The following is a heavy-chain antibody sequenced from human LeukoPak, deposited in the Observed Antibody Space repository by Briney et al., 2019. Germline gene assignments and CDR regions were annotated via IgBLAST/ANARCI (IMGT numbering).Heavy chain of an antibody. CDR3: ATDSGYLLRCGD. V-gene: IGHV3-23*01. CDR2: IRSAVETT. Sequence: PGGSLRLSCAASGFTMSHYGVSWVRQAPGKGLEWISGIRSAVETTHYADSVKGRFIISRDNSKNALSLQLNSLRPEDTAVYYCATDSGYLLRCGDWGQGTLVTVSS. CDR1: GFTMSHYG. D-gene: IGHD5-12*01. J-gene: IGHJ4*02.